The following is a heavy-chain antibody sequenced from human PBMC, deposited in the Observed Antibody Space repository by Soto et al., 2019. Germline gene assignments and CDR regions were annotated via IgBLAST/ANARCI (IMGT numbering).Heavy chain of an antibody. CDR3: ARDAFRDYGYFQQ. CDR1: GYTFTTYA. Sequence: GASVKVSCKASGYTFTTYAIHWVRQAPGQRLEWMGWINAGNGNTKYSQKFQGRVTITRDTSASTAYMELSSLRSEDTAVYYCARDAFRDYGYFQQGGKATLVTVPS. J-gene: IGHJ1*01. V-gene: IGHV1-3*01. CDR2: INAGNGNT. D-gene: IGHD4-17*01.